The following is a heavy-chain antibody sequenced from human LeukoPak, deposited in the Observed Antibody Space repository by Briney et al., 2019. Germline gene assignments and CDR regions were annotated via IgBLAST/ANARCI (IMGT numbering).Heavy chain of an antibody. D-gene: IGHD6-13*01. V-gene: IGHV3-7*05. Sequence: GGSLRLSCAASGXTFRNAWMSWVRQTPEKGLEWVANIKQDGSETVYVDSVKGRFTISRDNAQSSLYLQMNSLRAEDTAVYYCARDPYSSSWSYGMDVWGQGTAVTVSS. CDR2: IKQDGSET. J-gene: IGHJ6*02. CDR1: GXTFRNAW. CDR3: ARDPYSSSWSYGMDV.